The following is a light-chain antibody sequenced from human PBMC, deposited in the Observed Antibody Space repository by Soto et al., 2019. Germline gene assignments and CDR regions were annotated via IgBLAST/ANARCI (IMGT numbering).Light chain of an antibody. V-gene: IGKV3-11*01. CDR1: PSVTNF. CDR2: GAF. Sequence: IVLTQSPATLSLSPWERATLSCRASPSVTNFLAWYQQKPGQAPRLLIYGAFNRATGIPARFGGSGSGTDFTLTISSLEPEDSAIYYCQQRNIWPPVTFGQGTRLEIK. J-gene: IGKJ5*01. CDR3: QQRNIWPPVT.